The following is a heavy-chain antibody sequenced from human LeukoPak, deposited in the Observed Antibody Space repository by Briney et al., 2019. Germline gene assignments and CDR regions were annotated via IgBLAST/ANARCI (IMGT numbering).Heavy chain of an antibody. Sequence: SETLSLTCAVYGGSFSGYYWSWVRQPPGKGLEWVGEINHSGSTNYNPSLKIRVTISVDTSKNQFSLKLSSVTAADTAVYYCARGVGAIVDTAMVSHGYYFDYWGQGTLVTVSS. CDR3: ARGVGAIVDTAMVSHGYYFDY. V-gene: IGHV4-34*01. D-gene: IGHD5-18*01. CDR2: INHSGST. J-gene: IGHJ4*02. CDR1: GGSFSGYY.